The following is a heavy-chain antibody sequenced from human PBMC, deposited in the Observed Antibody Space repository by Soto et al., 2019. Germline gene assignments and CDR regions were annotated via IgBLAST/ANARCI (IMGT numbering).Heavy chain of an antibody. V-gene: IGHV4-59*01. CDR1: GGSISSYY. Sequence: SETLSLTCTVSGGSISSYYWSWIRQPPGKGLEWIGYIYYSGSTNYNPSLKSRVTISVDTSKNQFSLKLSSVTAADTAVYYCARDSSSWGYYHYGMDVWGQGTTVTVSS. CDR3: ARDSSSWGYYHYGMDV. CDR2: IYYSGST. J-gene: IGHJ6*02. D-gene: IGHD6-13*01.